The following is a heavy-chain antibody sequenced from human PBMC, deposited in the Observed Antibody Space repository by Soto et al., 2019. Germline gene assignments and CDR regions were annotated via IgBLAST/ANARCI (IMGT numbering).Heavy chain of an antibody. J-gene: IGHJ4*02. V-gene: IGHV3-9*01. CDR1: GFTFDDYA. CDR3: AKEGDYGGNSGGYFDY. CDR2: ISWNSGSI. Sequence: EVQLVESGGGLVQPGRSLRLSCAASGFTFDDYAMHWVRQAPGKGLEWVSGISWNSGSIGYADSVKGRFTISRDNAKNSLYLLMNSLRAEDTALYYCAKEGDYGGNSGGYFDYWGQGTLVTVSS. D-gene: IGHD4-17*01.